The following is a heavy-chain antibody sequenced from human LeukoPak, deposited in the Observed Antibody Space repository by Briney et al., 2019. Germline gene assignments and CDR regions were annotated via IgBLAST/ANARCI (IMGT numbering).Heavy chain of an antibody. V-gene: IGHV3-23*01. Sequence: PGGSLRLSCAASGFTFSSYAMSWVRQAPGKGLEWVSAISGSGGSTYYADSVKGRFTISRDNSKNTLYLQMNSLRAEDTAVYYCANRPKYSGSYYVDYWGQGTLVTVSS. CDR3: ANRPKYSGSYYVDY. D-gene: IGHD1-26*01. CDR1: GFTFSSYA. CDR2: ISGSGGST. J-gene: IGHJ4*02.